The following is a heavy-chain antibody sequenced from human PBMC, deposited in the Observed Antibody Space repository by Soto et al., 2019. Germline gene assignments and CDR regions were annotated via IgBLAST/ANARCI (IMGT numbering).Heavy chain of an antibody. D-gene: IGHD3-10*01. Sequence: GGSLRLSCAASGFTFSSYWMSWVRQAPGKGLEWVPNIKQDGSEKYYVDSVKGRFTISRDNAKNSLYLQMNSLRAEDTAVYYCARLLLWFGELQPFDYWGQGTLVTVSS. CDR3: ARLLLWFGELQPFDY. CDR2: IKQDGSEK. J-gene: IGHJ4*02. CDR1: GFTFSSYW. V-gene: IGHV3-7*01.